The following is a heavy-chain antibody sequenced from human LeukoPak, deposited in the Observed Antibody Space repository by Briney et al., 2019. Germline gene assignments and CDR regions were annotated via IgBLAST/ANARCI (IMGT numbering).Heavy chain of an antibody. CDR1: GFTFSSYA. V-gene: IGHV3-30*04. CDR3: ARGGYSSSLGLDY. CDR2: ISYDGSNK. Sequence: QPGGSLRLSCAASGFTFSSYAMHWVRQAPGKGLEWVAVISYDGSNKYYADSVKGRFTISRDNSKNTLYLQMNSLRAEDTAVYYCARGGYSSSLGLDYWGQGTLVTVSS. J-gene: IGHJ4*02. D-gene: IGHD6-6*01.